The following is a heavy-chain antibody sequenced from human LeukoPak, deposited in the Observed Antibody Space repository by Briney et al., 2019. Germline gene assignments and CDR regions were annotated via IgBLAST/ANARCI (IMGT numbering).Heavy chain of an antibody. Sequence: GGSLRLSCAASGFTVSSNYMSWVRQAPGKGLEWVSVIYSGGSTYYADPVKGRFTISRDNSKNTLYLQMNSLRAEDTAVYYCAKSGYCSSTSCYGYYFDYWGQGTLVTVSS. J-gene: IGHJ4*02. CDR1: GFTVSSNY. CDR2: IYSGGST. D-gene: IGHD2-2*01. V-gene: IGHV3-66*01. CDR3: AKSGYCSSTSCYGYYFDY.